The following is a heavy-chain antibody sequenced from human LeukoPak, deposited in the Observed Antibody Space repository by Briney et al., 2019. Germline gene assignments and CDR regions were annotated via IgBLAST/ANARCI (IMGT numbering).Heavy chain of an antibody. CDR1: GFTFSSSA. J-gene: IGHJ4*02. Sequence: GGSLRLSCAASGFTFSSSAMSWVRQVPGKGLEWVPGISASGGSTYYADSVRGRFTISRDSSKNTLYLQMNSLRAEDTAVYYCAKDLGWIYYDTSGYFDYWGQGTLVTVSS. CDR2: ISASGGST. V-gene: IGHV3-23*01. D-gene: IGHD3-22*01. CDR3: AKDLGWIYYDTSGYFDY.